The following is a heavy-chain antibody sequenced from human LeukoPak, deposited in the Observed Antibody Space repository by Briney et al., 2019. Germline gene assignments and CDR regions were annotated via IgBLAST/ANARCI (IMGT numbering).Heavy chain of an antibody. V-gene: IGHV1-18*01. Sequence: ASMKVSCKASGYTFINYGFTWVRQAPGQGLEWMGWISAYNGNTNYLQKFQGRVTMTTDTSTNRAYMELRSLRSDDTAVYYCARVSTNSRVAGYDPQWYFDLWGRGTLVTVSS. CDR2: ISAYNGNT. CDR1: GYTFINYG. D-gene: IGHD2/OR15-2a*01. J-gene: IGHJ2*01. CDR3: ARVSTNSRVAGYDPQWYFDL.